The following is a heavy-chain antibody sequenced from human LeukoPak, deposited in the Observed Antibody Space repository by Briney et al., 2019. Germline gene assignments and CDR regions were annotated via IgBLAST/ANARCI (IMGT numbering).Heavy chain of an antibody. CDR1: GGSISNSHYF. CDR2: IYYSGST. V-gene: IGHV4-39*07. J-gene: IGHJ4*02. Sequence: SETLSLTCTVSGGSISNSHYFWGWIRQPPGKGLEWIGSIYYSGSTYYNPSLKSRLTISVDTSKNQFSLKLSSVTAADTAVYYCTREQFFYDSSDIDHWGQGTLVTVSS. D-gene: IGHD3-22*01. CDR3: TREQFFYDSSDIDH.